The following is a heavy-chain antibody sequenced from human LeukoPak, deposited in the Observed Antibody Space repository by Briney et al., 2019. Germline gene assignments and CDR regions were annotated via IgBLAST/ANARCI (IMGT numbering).Heavy chain of an antibody. CDR3: AKSNGAWAFDI. CDR2: MSVSSGLI. CDR1: GFTFSRYS. D-gene: IGHD2-8*01. V-gene: IGHV3-21*01. Sequence: GGSLRLSCAASGFTFSRYSMNWVHQAPGKGLEWVSSMSVSSGLIYYADSVKGRFTISRDNAKSSLYLQMNRLRVEDTAVYYCAKSNGAWAFDIWGQGTMVTVSS. J-gene: IGHJ3*02.